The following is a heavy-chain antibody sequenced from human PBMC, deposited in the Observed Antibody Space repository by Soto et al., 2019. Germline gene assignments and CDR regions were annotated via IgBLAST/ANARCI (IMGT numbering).Heavy chain of an antibody. J-gene: IGHJ4*02. Sequence: SETLSLTCTVSGGSVSSGSYYWSWIRQPPGKGLEWIGYIYNSGSTNFNPSLKSRVTISVDTSKNQFSLRLSSVTAADTAVYYCARGAVRQFPYYFDHWGQGTLVTVSS. CDR3: ARGAVRQFPYYFDH. CDR1: GGSVSSGSYY. CDR2: IYNSGST. V-gene: IGHV4-61*01. D-gene: IGHD6-19*01.